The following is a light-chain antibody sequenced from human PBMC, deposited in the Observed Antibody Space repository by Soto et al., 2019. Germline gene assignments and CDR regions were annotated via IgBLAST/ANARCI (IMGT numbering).Light chain of an antibody. CDR3: SSYTSSSTDV. J-gene: IGLJ1*01. Sequence: QSVLTQPPSVSGSPGQSVAISCTGTGSDVGTYNRVSWYQQPPGTAPKLRIYDVSDRPSGVPDRFSGSKSGNTASLTISGLQAEDEADYYCSSYTSSSTDVFGTGTKLTVL. CDR2: DVS. V-gene: IGLV2-18*02. CDR1: GSDVGTYNR.